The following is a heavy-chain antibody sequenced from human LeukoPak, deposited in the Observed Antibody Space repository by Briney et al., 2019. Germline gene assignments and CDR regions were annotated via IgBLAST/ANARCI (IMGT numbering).Heavy chain of an antibody. CDR3: TRPAYDFWSGYLSYYYYMDV. CDR2: IRSKANSYAT. V-gene: IGHV3-73*01. J-gene: IGHJ6*03. Sequence: GGSLRLSCAASGFTFSGSAMHWVRQASGKGLEWVGRIRSKANSYATAYAASVKGRFTISRDDSKNTAYLQMNSLKTEDTAVYYCTRPAYDFWSGYLSYYYYMDVWGKGTTVTVSS. D-gene: IGHD3-3*01. CDR1: GFTFSGSA.